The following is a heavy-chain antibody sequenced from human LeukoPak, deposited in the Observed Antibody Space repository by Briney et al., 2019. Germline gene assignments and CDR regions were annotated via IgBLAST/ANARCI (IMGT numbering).Heavy chain of an antibody. CDR1: GFTFSSYS. D-gene: IGHD2-2*01. CDR2: ISSSSSYI. J-gene: IGHJ4*02. CDR3: ARSLGYCSSTSCYAPFDY. V-gene: IGHV3-21*01. Sequence: KSGGSLRLSCAASGFTFSSYSMNWVRQAPGKGLEWVSSISSSSSYIYYADSVKGRFTISRDNAKNSLYLQMNSLRAEDTAVYYCARSLGYCSSTSCYAPFDYWGQGTLVTVSS.